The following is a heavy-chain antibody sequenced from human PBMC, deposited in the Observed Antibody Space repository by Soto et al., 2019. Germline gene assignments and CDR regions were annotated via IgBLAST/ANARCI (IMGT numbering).Heavy chain of an antibody. CDR3: ARSRYLGSVQFYFAH. J-gene: IGHJ4*01. V-gene: IGHV4-30-4*01. D-gene: IGHD2-2*03. Sequence: SETLSLTCTVSGDSVSGGVYYWSWIRQSPGEGLEWIGNIYDSGTTYYNPSLKSRLTMSADTSKNQFSLKLAPVTAADTAVYYCARSRYLGSVQFYFAHWGQGIEFTVSS. CDR1: GDSVSGGVYY. CDR2: IYDSGTT.